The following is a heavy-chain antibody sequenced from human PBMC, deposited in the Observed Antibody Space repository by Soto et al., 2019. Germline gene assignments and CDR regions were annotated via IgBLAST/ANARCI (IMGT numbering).Heavy chain of an antibody. CDR2: ISGSGGSP. V-gene: IGHV3-23*01. CDR3: AKARCNTSNCYVPDY. Sequence: PWRPLRLSCAASGFSISTYTMSWVSRAPGKGLEWVSAISGSGGSPSYADSVQGRFTISRDNPKKTLYLQMNSLRAEDTAVYYCAKARCNTSNCYVPDYWGQGTLVTVSS. J-gene: IGHJ4*02. CDR1: GFSISTYT. D-gene: IGHD4-4*01.